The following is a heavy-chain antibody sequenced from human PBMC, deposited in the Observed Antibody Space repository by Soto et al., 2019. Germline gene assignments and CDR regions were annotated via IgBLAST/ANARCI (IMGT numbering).Heavy chain of an antibody. Sequence: GGSLRLSCAASGFTFSDYDMHWVRQAPGKGLERVAVISFDGTNKYYAGSVRGRFTVSRDNFKNTLYLEVNSLRVEDTAVYFCARDRLGLIGQQMARFYYYGMDVWGQGTTVTVSS. D-gene: IGHD6-13*01. V-gene: IGHV3-30-3*01. CDR1: GFTFSDYD. J-gene: IGHJ6*02. CDR2: ISFDGTNK. CDR3: ARDRLGLIGQQMARFYYYGMDV.